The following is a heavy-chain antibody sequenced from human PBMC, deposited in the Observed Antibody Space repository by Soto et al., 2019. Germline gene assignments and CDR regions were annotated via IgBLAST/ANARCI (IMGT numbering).Heavy chain of an antibody. J-gene: IGHJ4*02. CDR3: ARSQSYGDYSAFDY. CDR1: GFTVSSNY. CDR2: IYSGGNT. V-gene: IGHV3-66*01. D-gene: IGHD4-17*01. Sequence: PGGSLSLSCAASGFTVSSNYMSWVRQAPGKGLEWVSVIYSGGNTYYADSVKGRFTISRDNSKNTLYLQMNSLRAEDTAVYYCARSQSYGDYSAFDYWGQGTLVTVSS.